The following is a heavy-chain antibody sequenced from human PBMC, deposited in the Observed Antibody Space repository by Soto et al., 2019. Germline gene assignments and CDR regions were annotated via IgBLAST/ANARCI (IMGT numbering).Heavy chain of an antibody. CDR3: AKVGGVGSMKVFFDS. V-gene: IGHV4-4*02. CDR1: GGSIGPPDW. J-gene: IGHJ4*02. Sequence: QVQLQESGPGLVEPSGTLSLTCGVSGGSIGPPDWWSWVRQSPGKGLEWLGEIYHRGTTTFNPSLKSRLTRSVDNSRNPFSLNLRSVTAAATAVYYCAKVGGVGSMKVFFDSWGQGILVTVTS. D-gene: IGHD3-16*01. CDR2: IYHRGTT.